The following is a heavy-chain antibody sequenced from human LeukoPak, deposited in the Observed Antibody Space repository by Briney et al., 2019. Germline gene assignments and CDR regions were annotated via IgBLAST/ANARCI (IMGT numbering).Heavy chain of an antibody. J-gene: IGHJ5*02. CDR1: GGSISSSSYY. CDR3: ARLSPYYDFWSGYYCNWFDP. V-gene: IGHV4-39*01. CDR2: IYYSGST. Sequence: SETLSLTCTVSGGSISSSSYYWGWIRQPPGKGLEWIGSIYYSGSTYYNPSLKSRVTISVDTSKNQFSLKLSSVTAADTAVYYCARLSPYYDFWSGYYCNWFDPWGQGTLVTVSS. D-gene: IGHD3-3*01.